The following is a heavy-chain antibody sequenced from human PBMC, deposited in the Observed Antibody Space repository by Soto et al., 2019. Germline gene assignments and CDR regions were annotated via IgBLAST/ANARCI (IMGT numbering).Heavy chain of an antibody. D-gene: IGHD1-20*01. V-gene: IGHV4-39*01. CDR2: VDYSGTA. J-gene: IGHJ4*02. CDR3: ARITGRQLDY. CDR1: SVSISVTNVF. Sequence: NPSETLSLTCTVSSVSISVTNVFWGWVRQPPGKGLEWIGNVDYSGTAYFSPSLATRVTFHVDTSKNQFSLTLYSVTAADTAVYYCARITGRQLDYWGQGILVTVS.